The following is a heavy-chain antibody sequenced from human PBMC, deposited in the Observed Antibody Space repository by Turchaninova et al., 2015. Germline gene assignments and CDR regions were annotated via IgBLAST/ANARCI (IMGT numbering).Heavy chain of an antibody. CDR2: IYRDGRK. D-gene: IGHD4-11*01. V-gene: IGHV3-53*01. J-gene: IGHJ4*02. CDR1: GFTVGSNY. CDR3: ARDVRLTTVTTDY. Sequence: EVQLVESGGGLIQPGGSLRLSCAVSGFTVGSNYMSWVRQAPGKGLEWVSGIYRDGRKYYADSVKGRFIISRDNSNNTLYLQMNSLRAEDTAMYYCARDVRLTTVTTDYWGQGTLVTVSS.